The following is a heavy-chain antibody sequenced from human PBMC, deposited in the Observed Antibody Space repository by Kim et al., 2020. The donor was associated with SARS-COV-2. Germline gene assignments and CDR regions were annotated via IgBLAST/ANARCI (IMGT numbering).Heavy chain of an antibody. V-gene: IGHV4-39*01. D-gene: IGHD6-19*01. Sequence: SETLSLTCTVSGGSISSSSYYWGWIRQPPGKGLEWIGSIYYSGSTYYNPSLKSRVTISVDTSKNQFSLKLSSVTAADTAVYYCARQYSSGWYGVPSDYYYGMDVWGQGTTVTVSS. CDR1: GGSISSSSYY. CDR3: ARQYSSGWYGVPSDYYYGMDV. CDR2: IYYSGST. J-gene: IGHJ6*02.